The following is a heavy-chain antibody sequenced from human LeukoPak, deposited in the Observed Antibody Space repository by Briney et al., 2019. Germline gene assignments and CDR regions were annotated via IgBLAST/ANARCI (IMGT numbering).Heavy chain of an antibody. Sequence: GGSLRLSCAVSGFTVSNNYMTWVRQAPGKGLEWVSVIYSGGSTYYADSVKGRFTISRDNSRDTLYLQMNSLRAEDTAVYYCARGSSGYYYPAAHFDYWGQGTLVTVSS. CDR2: IYSGGST. J-gene: IGHJ4*02. CDR1: GFTVSNNY. V-gene: IGHV3-53*01. CDR3: ARGSSGYYYPAAHFDY. D-gene: IGHD3-22*01.